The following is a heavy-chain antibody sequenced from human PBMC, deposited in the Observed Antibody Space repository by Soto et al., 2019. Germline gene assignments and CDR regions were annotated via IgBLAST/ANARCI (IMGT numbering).Heavy chain of an antibody. CDR3: ARQRTSVVTQAYFGV. CDR1: GDSINSRSYY. Sequence: SETLSLTCTVTGDSINSRSYYWGWIRQPPGKGLEWIGSIYYSGRTYNNPSLRSRVSMSIDTSKDQFSLKLKSVIAADTALYFCARQRTSVVTQAYFGVWGPGSLVTVSS. J-gene: IGHJ4*02. CDR2: IYYSGRT. D-gene: IGHD2-21*02. V-gene: IGHV4-39*01.